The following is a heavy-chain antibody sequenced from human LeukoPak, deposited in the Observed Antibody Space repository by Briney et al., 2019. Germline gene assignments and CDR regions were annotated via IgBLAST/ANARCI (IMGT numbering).Heavy chain of an antibody. D-gene: IGHD2-2*01. CDR2: INPNSGGT. V-gene: IGHV1-2*02. CDR1: GYTFTGYY. CDR3: ARSPPPYCSSTSCYFGVYYYYYGMDV. J-gene: IGHJ6*02. Sequence: ASVKVSCKASGYTFTGYYMHWVRQAPGQGLEWMGWINPNSGGTNYAQKFQGRVTMTRDTSISTAYMELSRLRSDDTAVYYCARSPPPYCSSTSCYFGVYYYYYGMDVWGQGTTVTVSS.